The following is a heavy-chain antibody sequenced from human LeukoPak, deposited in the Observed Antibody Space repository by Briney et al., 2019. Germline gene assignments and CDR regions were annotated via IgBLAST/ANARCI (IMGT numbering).Heavy chain of an antibody. D-gene: IGHD1-26*01. CDR3: ARDKRVGATNWFDP. CDR1: GGTFSSYA. CDR2: IIPIFGTA. V-gene: IGHV1-69*05. J-gene: IGHJ5*02. Sequence: RASVKVSCKASGGTFSSYAISWVRQAPGQGLEWMGGIIPIFGTANYAQKFQGRVTITTDESTSTAYMELSSLRSEDTAVYYCARDKRVGATNWFDPWGQGTLVTVSS.